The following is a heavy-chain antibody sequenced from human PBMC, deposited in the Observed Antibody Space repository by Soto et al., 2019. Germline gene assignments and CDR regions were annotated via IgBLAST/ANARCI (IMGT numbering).Heavy chain of an antibody. CDR2: IYSGGST. CDR3: AKSLVWFGELSS. D-gene: IGHD3-10*01. J-gene: IGHJ5*02. Sequence: EVQLVESGGGLVQPGGSLRLSCAASGFTVSSKYMNWVRQAPGKGLEWVSLIYSGGSTYYADSVKGRFTISRDNSKNTLYLQMNSLRAEDTAVYYCAKSLVWFGELSSWGQGTLVTVSP. V-gene: IGHV3-66*01. CDR1: GFTVSSKY.